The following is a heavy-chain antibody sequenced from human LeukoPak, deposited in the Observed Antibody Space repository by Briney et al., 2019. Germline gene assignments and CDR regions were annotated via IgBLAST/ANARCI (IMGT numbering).Heavy chain of an antibody. CDR3: ARRPLYGGSASDAIDI. CDR2: IHSDGTTA. Sequence: PGGSLRLSCASSVFSFTSYWMHWVRHAPGKGLVWVSRIHSDGTTASYADSVKGRLTISRDNAKNTLDLQMKSRRVEDTAVYYCARRPLYGGSASDAIDIWGQGTMVTVSS. D-gene: IGHD4-23*01. V-gene: IGHV3-74*01. CDR1: VFSFTSYW. J-gene: IGHJ3*02.